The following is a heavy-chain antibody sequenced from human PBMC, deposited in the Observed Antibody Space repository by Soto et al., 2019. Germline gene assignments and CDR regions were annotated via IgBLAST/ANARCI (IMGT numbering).Heavy chain of an antibody. CDR3: ARDPEPRYFDY. Sequence: GESLKISCAASGFTFSSYSMNWVRQAPGKGLEWVSSISSSSSYIYYADSVKGRFTISRDNAKNSLYLQMNSLRAEDTAVYYCARDPEPRYFDYWGQGTLVTVSS. J-gene: IGHJ4*02. CDR2: ISSSSSYI. V-gene: IGHV3-21*01. D-gene: IGHD1-1*01. CDR1: GFTFSSYS.